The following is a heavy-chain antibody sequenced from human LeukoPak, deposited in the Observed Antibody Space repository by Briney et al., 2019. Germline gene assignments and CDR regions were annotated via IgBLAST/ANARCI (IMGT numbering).Heavy chain of an antibody. J-gene: IGHJ5*02. CDR3: TRSNVGATS. CDR2: IRSKANSYAT. V-gene: IGHV3-73*01. CDR1: GFTFSGSA. D-gene: IGHD1-26*01. Sequence: GGSLKLSCAASGFTFSGSAMHWVRQASGKGLEWVGRIRSKANSYATAYAASVKGRFTISRDDSKNTAYLQMNSLKTEDTAVYYCTRSNVGATSWGQGTLVTASS.